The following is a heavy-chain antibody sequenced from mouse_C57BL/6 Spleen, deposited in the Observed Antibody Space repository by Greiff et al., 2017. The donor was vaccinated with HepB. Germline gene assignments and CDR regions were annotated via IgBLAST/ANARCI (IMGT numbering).Heavy chain of an antibody. J-gene: IGHJ3*01. CDR3: ARDYSNYVQFAY. CDR1: GYAFSSSW. CDR2: IYPGDGDT. Sequence: VKLVESGPELVKPGASVKISCKASGYAFSSSWMNWVKQRPGKGLEWIGRIYPGDGDTNYNGKFKGKATLTADKSSSTAYMQLSSLTSEDSAVYFCARDYSNYVQFAYWGQGTLVTVSA. V-gene: IGHV1-82*01. D-gene: IGHD2-5*01.